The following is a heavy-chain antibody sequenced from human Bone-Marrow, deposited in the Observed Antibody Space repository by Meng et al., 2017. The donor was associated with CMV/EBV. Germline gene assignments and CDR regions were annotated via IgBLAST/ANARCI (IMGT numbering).Heavy chain of an antibody. Sequence: ASVKVSCKASGYTFTSYGISWVRQAPGQGLEWMGWISAYNGNTNYAQKLQGRVTMTTDTSTSTAYMELRSLRSDDTAVYYCASGDCTNGVCYNWDYWGQGNLVTVSS. V-gene: IGHV1-18*01. D-gene: IGHD2-8*01. CDR3: ASGDCTNGVCYNWDY. J-gene: IGHJ4*02. CDR2: ISAYNGNT. CDR1: GYTFTSYG.